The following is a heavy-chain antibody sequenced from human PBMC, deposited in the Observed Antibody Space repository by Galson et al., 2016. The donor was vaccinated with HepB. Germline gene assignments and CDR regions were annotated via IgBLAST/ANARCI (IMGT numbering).Heavy chain of an antibody. V-gene: IGHV4-34*01. Sequence: ETLSLTCAVYGGSLSGQYWSWIRQPPGKGLEWIGEINHSGNTNYNPSLKSRVSISVDTSKNQFSLKLTSVTAADTAAYYCARVRMRDRGLGRYYYGMDVWGQGTTVTVTS. D-gene: IGHD1-14*01. J-gene: IGHJ6*02. CDR2: INHSGNT. CDR3: ARVRMRDRGLGRYYYGMDV. CDR1: GGSLSGQY.